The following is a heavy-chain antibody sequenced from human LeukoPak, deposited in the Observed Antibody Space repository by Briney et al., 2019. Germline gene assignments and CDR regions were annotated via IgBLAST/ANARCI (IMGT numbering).Heavy chain of an antibody. CDR3: ARDKYGSGISPADY. J-gene: IGHJ4*02. V-gene: IGHV3-30*03. CDR2: ISYDGSNK. D-gene: IGHD3-10*01. CDR1: GFTFSSYG. Sequence: GRSLRLSCAASGFTFSSYGMHWVRQAPGKGLEWVAVISYDGSNKYYADSVKGRFTISRDNSKNTLYLQMNSLRAEDTAVYYCARDKYGSGISPADYWGQGTLVTVSS.